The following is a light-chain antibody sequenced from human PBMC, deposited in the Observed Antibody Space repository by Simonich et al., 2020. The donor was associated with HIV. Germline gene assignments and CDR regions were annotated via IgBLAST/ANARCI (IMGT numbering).Light chain of an antibody. V-gene: IGKV3-20*01. CDR2: GAS. CDR3: QQYGSSPFT. J-gene: IGKJ3*01. CDR1: QSVSSSY. Sequence: EIVLTQSPGTLSLSPGERATLSCRASQSVSSSYLAWYQQKPGQAPRLLIYGASSRAPGIPDRFSGSGSGTAFTLTISRLAPEDFAVYYCQQYGSSPFTFGPGTKVDIK.